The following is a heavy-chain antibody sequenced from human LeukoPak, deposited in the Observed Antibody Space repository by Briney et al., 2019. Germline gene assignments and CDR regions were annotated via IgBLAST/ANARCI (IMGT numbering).Heavy chain of an antibody. CDR3: ARDSHPLFGVVIGWFDP. Sequence: PGGSLRLSCAASGFTFSSYSMHWVRQAPGKGLEWVSYFSSSSSSTYYADSAKGRFTISRDNAKNSLYLQMNSLRAEDTAVYYCARDSHPLFGVVIGWFDPWGQGTLVTVSS. D-gene: IGHD3-3*01. V-gene: IGHV3-48*04. J-gene: IGHJ5*02. CDR1: GFTFSSYS. CDR2: FSSSSSST.